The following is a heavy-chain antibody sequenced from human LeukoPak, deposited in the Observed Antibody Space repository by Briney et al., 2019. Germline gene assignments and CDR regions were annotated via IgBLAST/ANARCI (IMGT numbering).Heavy chain of an antibody. V-gene: IGHV3-23*01. Sequence: GGSLRLSFAASGFTFSSYAMTWVRQAPGKGPEWVSGITRSGGSTYSADSVKGRFTISRDNSKNTLYLQMDSLRAEDTAIYYCAKCKRERWLQLSPFDYWGHGTLVTVSS. D-gene: IGHD5-24*01. J-gene: IGHJ4*01. CDR2: ITRSGGST. CDR1: GFTFSSYA. CDR3: AKCKRERWLQLSPFDY.